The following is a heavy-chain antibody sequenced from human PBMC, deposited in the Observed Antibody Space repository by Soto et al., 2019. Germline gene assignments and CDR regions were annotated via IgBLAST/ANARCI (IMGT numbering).Heavy chain of an antibody. J-gene: IGHJ4*02. V-gene: IGHV4-59*01. D-gene: IGHD3-10*01. CDR3: ARDGYDGSGSPYPAY. CDR1: GGSMSEYF. Sequence: TSETLSLTCSVSGGSMSEYFWSWIRQSPGKGLEWIGYIYYLGSTDYNPSLKSRVTISVDTSKRQFSLRLTSVTAADTAVYYCARDGYDGSGSPYPAYWGPGXQVTVSS. CDR2: IYYLGST.